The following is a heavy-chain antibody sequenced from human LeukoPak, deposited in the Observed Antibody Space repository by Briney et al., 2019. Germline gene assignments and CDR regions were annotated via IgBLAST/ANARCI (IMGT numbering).Heavy chain of an antibody. CDR1: GFTFSRYA. CDR2: IVSSGGTT. Sequence: PGGSLRLSCAASGFTFSRYAMSWVRQAPGKGLEWVSGIVSSGGTTYYADSVKGRFTISRDNSMNTLNLQMNRLRAEDTAVYYCAKWWSGYGRGYYGMDVWGQGTTVTVSS. D-gene: IGHD3-3*01. CDR3: AKWWSGYGRGYYGMDV. V-gene: IGHV3-23*01. J-gene: IGHJ6*02.